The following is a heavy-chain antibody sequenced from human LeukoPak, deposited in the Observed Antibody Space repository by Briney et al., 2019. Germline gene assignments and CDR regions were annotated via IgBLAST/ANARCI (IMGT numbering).Heavy chain of an antibody. Sequence: GGSLRLSCAAPGFTVSSNYMSWVRQAPGKGLEWVSIIYSGGSTYYADSVQGRFTISRDNSKSTLYLQMNSLRAEDTAVYYCARDGHSSSWLGYWGQGTLVTVSS. CDR1: GFTVSSNY. J-gene: IGHJ4*02. D-gene: IGHD6-13*01. V-gene: IGHV3-66*01. CDR2: IYSGGST. CDR3: ARDGHSSSWLGY.